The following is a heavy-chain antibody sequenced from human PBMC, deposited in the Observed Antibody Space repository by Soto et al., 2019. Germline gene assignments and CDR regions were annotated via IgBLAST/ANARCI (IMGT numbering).Heavy chain of an antibody. D-gene: IGHD4-17*01. CDR3: VRGPTVTNFYFDY. CDR1: GFTFSSYG. V-gene: IGHV3-33*01. CDR2: IWYDGSNK. Sequence: QVQLVESGGGVVQPGRSLRLSCAASGFTFSSYGMHWVRQAPGKGLEWVAVIWYDGSNKYYADSVKGRFTISRDNSKNTLYLQMNSLRAEDTAVYYCVRGPTVTNFYFDYWGQGTLVTVSS. J-gene: IGHJ4*02.